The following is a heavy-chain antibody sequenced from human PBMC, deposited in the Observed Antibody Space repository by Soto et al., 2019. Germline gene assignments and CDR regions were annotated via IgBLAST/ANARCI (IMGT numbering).Heavy chain of an antibody. CDR2: INPNSGGT. D-gene: IGHD2-2*01. J-gene: IGHJ3*02. Sequence: ASVKVSCKASGYTFTSYAMHWVRQAPGQGLEWMGWINPNSGGTNYSQKFQGWVTMTRDTSISTAYMELSRLRSDDTVAYYCARVLCSSTSCLTGDDAFDIWGQGTLVT. CDR3: ARVLCSSTSCLTGDDAFDI. V-gene: IGHV1-2*04. CDR1: GYTFTSYA.